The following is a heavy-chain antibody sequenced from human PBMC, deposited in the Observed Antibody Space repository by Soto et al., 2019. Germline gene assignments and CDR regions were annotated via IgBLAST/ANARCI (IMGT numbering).Heavy chain of an antibody. J-gene: IGHJ6*02. CDR3: EGIAASGRGWDV. V-gene: IGHV3-7*01. D-gene: IGHD6-13*01. Sequence: EVQLVESGGGLVQPGGSLRLSCVDSGFTFSSYWMSWVHQAPVKGLEWVGNIKQDGRKENFLDSVKGRFTISRDNANNAMYLQMNSLRVADADVYYCEGIAASGRGWDVWGQGTTVVVSS. CDR2: IKQDGRKE. CDR1: GFTFSSYW.